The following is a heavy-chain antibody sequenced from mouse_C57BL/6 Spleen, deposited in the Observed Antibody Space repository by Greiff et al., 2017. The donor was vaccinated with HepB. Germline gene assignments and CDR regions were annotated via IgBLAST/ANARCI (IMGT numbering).Heavy chain of an antibody. V-gene: IGHV1-15*01. CDR3: TRLWLRRVDY. Sequence: QVQLQQSGAELVRPGASVTLSCKASGYTFTDYEMHWVKQTPVHGLEWIGAIDPETGGTAYNQKFKGKAILTADKSSSTAYMELRSLTSEDSAVYYCTRLWLRRVDYWGQGTTLTVSS. CDR1: GYTFTDYE. J-gene: IGHJ2*01. CDR2: IDPETGGT. D-gene: IGHD2-2*01.